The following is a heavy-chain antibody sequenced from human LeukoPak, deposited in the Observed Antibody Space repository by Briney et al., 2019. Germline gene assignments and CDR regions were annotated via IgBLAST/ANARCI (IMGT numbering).Heavy chain of an antibody. J-gene: IGHJ4*02. CDR2: ITWNGGST. CDR1: GFKFDDYG. CDR3: ARGGLGSCSSTSCSSPFDY. D-gene: IGHD2-2*01. V-gene: IGHV3-20*04. Sequence: GGSLRLSCVASGFKFDDYGMTWVRQAPGKGLEWVSGITWNGGSTGYADSVKGRFTISRDNAKNSLYPQMNSLRAEDTALYYCARGGLGSCSSTSCSSPFDYWGQGTLVTVSS.